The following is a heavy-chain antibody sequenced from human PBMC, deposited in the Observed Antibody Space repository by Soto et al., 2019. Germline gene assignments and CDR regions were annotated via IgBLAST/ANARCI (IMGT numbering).Heavy chain of an antibody. J-gene: IGHJ4*02. V-gene: IGHV3-33*01. CDR2: IWNDGSNK. D-gene: IGHD6-19*01. CDR3: ARESSQWVGHSTIGY. Sequence: QVQLVESGGGVVQPGRSLRLSCAASGFTFSSYGMHWVRQAPGKGLEWVAVIWNDGSNKYYADSVKGRFTISSDKSKNTLYLQMNSLRAENTAVYYCARESSQWVGHSTIGYWGQGTLVTVSS. CDR1: GFTFSSYG.